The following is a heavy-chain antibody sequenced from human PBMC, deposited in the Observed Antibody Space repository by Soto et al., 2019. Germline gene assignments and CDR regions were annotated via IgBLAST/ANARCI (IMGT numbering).Heavy chain of an antibody. CDR3: ARGRIVVVITTHDAFDI. D-gene: IGHD3-22*01. CDR1: GYTFTSYY. CDR2: INPSGGST. V-gene: IGHV1-46*01. Sequence: ASVKVSCKASGYTFTSYYMHWVRQAPGQGLEWMGIINPSGGSTSYAQKFQGRVTMTSDTSTSTVYMELSSLRSEDTAVYYCARGRIVVVITTHDAFDIWGQGTMVTVSS. J-gene: IGHJ3*02.